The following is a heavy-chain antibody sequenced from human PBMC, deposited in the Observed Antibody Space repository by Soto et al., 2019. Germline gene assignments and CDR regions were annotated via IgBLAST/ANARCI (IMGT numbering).Heavy chain of an antibody. J-gene: IGHJ4*02. D-gene: IGHD5-12*01. V-gene: IGHV5-51*01. Sequence: GESLKITCTCSGDSFNHYWIGWVRQMPGKGLEWMGIIYPGDSDTRYSPSFRGQVTISADKSISSAYLQWSSLKASDTAMYYCARQDGYALYYFDSWGQGTLVTVSS. CDR1: GDSFNHYW. CDR2: IYPGDSDT. CDR3: ARQDGYALYYFDS.